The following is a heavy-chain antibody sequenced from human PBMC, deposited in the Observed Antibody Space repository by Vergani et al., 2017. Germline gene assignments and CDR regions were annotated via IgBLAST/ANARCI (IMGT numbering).Heavy chain of an antibody. J-gene: IGHJ3*02. Sequence: EVQLVESGGGLVQPGGSLRLSCAASGFTFSSYSMNWVRQAPGKGLEWVSYISSSSSTIYYADSVKGRFTISRDNAKNSLYLQMNSLRAEDTAVYYCASSSRAFDIWGQGTMVTVSS. CDR3: ASSSRAFDI. V-gene: IGHV3-48*04. CDR2: ISSSSSTI. CDR1: GFTFSSYS.